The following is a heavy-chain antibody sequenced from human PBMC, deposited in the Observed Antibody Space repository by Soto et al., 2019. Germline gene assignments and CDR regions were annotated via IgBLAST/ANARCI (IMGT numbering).Heavy chain of an antibody. CDR3: GRGGTPIDY. Sequence: QVQLVQSGAEVKKPGASVKVSCKASGYTFTNFGISWVRQAPGQGLEWMGWISAYNGNTNYAQNFQGRVTMPTDTSTNTAYMELRSRRSDDTAVYYCGRGGTPIDYWGQGTLVTVSS. J-gene: IGHJ4*02. CDR2: ISAYNGNT. CDR1: GYTFTNFG. V-gene: IGHV1-18*01. D-gene: IGHD3-16*01.